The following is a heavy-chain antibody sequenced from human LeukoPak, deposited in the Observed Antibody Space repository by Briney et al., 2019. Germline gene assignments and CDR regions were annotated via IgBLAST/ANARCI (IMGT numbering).Heavy chain of an antibody. V-gene: IGHV3-48*03. Sequence: GGSLRLSCAASGFTFSSYEMHWVRQAPGKGLEWVSYISSSGSTIYYADSVKGRFTISRDNAKNSLYLQMNSLRAEDTAVYYCARSYYYDSSGYYQIYYFDYWGQGTLVTVSS. CDR1: GFTFSSYE. D-gene: IGHD3-22*01. CDR3: ARSYYYDSSGYYQIYYFDY. CDR2: ISSSGSTI. J-gene: IGHJ4*02.